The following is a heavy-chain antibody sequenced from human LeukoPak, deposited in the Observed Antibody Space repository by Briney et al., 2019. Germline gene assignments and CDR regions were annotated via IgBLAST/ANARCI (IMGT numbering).Heavy chain of an antibody. J-gene: IGHJ4*02. CDR1: GLTFNIFW. Sequence: GGSLRLSCAASGLTFNIFWMSWVRQAPGKGLEWVANIKHDGSEKYYVDSVKGRFTISRDNAKNSLILQMNSLRGEDTAVYYCARALGNSTGDYWGQGTLVTVSS. D-gene: IGHD7-27*01. CDR3: ARALGNSTGDY. V-gene: IGHV3-7*04. CDR2: IKHDGSEK.